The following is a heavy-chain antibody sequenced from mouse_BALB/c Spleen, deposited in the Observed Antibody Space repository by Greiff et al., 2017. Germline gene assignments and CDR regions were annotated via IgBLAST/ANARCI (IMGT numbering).Heavy chain of an antibody. Sequence: VQLVESGPGLVAPSQCLSITCTVSGFSLTSYGVHWVRQPPGKGLEWLGVIWAGGSTNYNSALMSRLSINKDNSKSQVFLKMNSLATDDTAMNYCAKDSSAAMDYWGQGTSVTVSS. CDR3: AKDSSAAMDY. V-gene: IGHV2-9*02. D-gene: IGHD3-1*01. J-gene: IGHJ4*01. CDR2: IWAGGST. CDR1: GFSLTSYG.